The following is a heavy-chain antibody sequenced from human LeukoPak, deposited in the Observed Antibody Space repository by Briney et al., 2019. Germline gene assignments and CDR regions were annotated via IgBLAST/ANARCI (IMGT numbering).Heavy chain of an antibody. CDR2: IRYDGSNK. D-gene: IGHD3-10*01. J-gene: IGHJ4*02. V-gene: IGHV3-30*02. CDR1: GFTFSSYG. Sequence: GGSLRLSCAASGFTFSSYGMHWVRQAPGKGVEGVAFIRYDGSNKYYADSVKGRFTISRDNSKNTLYLQMNSLTAEDTAVYYCAKDKLQVLWFGELLGSHTFDYWGQGTLVTVSS. CDR3: AKDKLQVLWFGELLGSHTFDY.